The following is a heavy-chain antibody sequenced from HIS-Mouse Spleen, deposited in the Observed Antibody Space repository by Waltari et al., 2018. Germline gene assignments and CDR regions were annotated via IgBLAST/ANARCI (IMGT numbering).Heavy chain of an antibody. J-gene: IGHJ3*02. Sequence: QVQLQQSGPGLVKPSQTLSPTCAISGDSVSSNSAAWNWIRQSPSRGLEWLGRTYYRSKWYNDYAVSVKSRITINPDTSKNQFSLQLNSVTPEDTAVYYCARDPCTNGVCYMGTAFDIWGQGTMVTVSS. CDR1: GDSVSSNSAA. CDR2: TYYRSKWYN. CDR3: ARDPCTNGVCYMGTAFDI. D-gene: IGHD2-8*01. V-gene: IGHV6-1*01.